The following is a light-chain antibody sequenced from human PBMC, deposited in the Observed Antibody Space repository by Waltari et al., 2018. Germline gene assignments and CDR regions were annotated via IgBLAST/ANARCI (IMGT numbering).Light chain of an antibody. V-gene: IGLV8-61*01. CDR3: LLYMGSGIWV. J-gene: IGLJ3*02. CDR2: KAN. Sequence: QTVVTQEPSLSVSPGGTVTLTCALSSGSLSSTSYASWYQQSPGQTPPKLVYKANIRSSGVPYRFSGSVLGNKAVLIITGAQAEDESTYYCLLYMGSGIWVFGGGTKLTVL. CDR1: SGSLSSTSY.